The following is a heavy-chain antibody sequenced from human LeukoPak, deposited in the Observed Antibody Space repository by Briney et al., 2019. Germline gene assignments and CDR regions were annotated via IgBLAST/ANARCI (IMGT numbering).Heavy chain of an antibody. J-gene: IGHJ5*02. CDR3: ARGQLFPFDP. CDR1: GGSISSGGYY. V-gene: IGHV4-31*03. Sequence: SQTLSLTCTVSGGSISSGGYYWSWIRQHPGTGLEWIGYIYCSGSTYYSPSLKSRVTISVDTSKNQFSLKLSSVTAADTAVYYCARGQLFPFDPWGQGTLVTVSS. CDR2: IYCSGST. D-gene: IGHD5-24*01.